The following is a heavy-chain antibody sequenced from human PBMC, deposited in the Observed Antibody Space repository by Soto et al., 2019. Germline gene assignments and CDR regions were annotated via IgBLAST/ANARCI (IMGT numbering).Heavy chain of an antibody. CDR2: ISHDGTVK. D-gene: IGHD5-18*01. J-gene: IGHJ4*02. CDR3: AKERDTRSSSCFDS. V-gene: IGHV3-30*18. CDR1: RFTFSNYG. Sequence: PGGSLRLSCAASRFTFSNYGMQGVRQAPGKGLEWVAVISHDGTVKYYADSVKGRFTISRDNFQNTLDLQMDSLRAEDTAVYYCAKERDTRSSSCFDSWGQGTLVTVSS.